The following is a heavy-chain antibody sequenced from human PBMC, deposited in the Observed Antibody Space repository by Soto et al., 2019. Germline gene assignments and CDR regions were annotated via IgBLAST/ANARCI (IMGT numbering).Heavy chain of an antibody. CDR2: INAGNGNT. CDR3: ARDSAFQLDRFDY. Sequence: GASVKVSCKASGYTFTSYAMHWVRQAPGQRLEWMGWINAGNGNTKYSQKFQGRVTITRDTSASTAYMELSSLRSEDTAVYYCARDSAFQLDRFDYWGQGTLVTVSS. V-gene: IGHV1-3*01. D-gene: IGHD6-6*01. CDR1: GYTFTSYA. J-gene: IGHJ4*02.